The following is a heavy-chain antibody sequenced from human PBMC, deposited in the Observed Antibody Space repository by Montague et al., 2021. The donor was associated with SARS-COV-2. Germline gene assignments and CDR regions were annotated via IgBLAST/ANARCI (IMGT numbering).Heavy chain of an antibody. CDR3: ARDGSTTRGFVTEHPGY. D-gene: IGHD2/OR15-2a*01. CDR1: GFSFNDRD. CDR2: ISYDGCHK. J-gene: IGHJ4*01. Sequence: SLRLSCAASGFSFNDRDMHWVRQAPVKGLEWVAAISYDGCHKFYTDSVKGRFTISRDNSKNTVYLQMDSLKGEDTAVYFCARDGSTTRGFVTEHPGYWGQGTLVTVSS. V-gene: IGHV3-30*03.